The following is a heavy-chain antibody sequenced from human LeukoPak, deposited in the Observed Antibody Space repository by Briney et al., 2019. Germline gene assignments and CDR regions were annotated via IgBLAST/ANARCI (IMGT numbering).Heavy chain of an antibody. CDR2: IFHSGST. CDR1: GFTFSSYA. D-gene: IGHD6-6*01. CDR3: ARWVSSSSSGCFDY. J-gene: IGHJ4*02. Sequence: GSLRLSCAASGFTFSSYAMSWVRQPPGKGLECIGSIFHSGSTYYNPPLKSRVSISVDTSKNQFSLKLNSVTAADTAVYYCARWVSSSSSGCFDYWGQGTLVSVSS. V-gene: IGHV4-38-2*01.